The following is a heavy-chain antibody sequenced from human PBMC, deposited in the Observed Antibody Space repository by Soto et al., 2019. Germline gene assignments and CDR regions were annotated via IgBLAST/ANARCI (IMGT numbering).Heavy chain of an antibody. J-gene: IGHJ3*02. CDR2: ISGNNGNT. D-gene: IGHD2-15*01. CDR1: GYSFPSHG. Sequence: ASVKVSCKASGYSFPSHGISWVRQAPGQGLEWMGWISGNNGNTNYAQNLQGRVTMTTDTSTSTAYMELRSLRSDDTAVDYCARAVGYSYAFDIWGQGTMVTVSS. CDR3: ARAVGYSYAFDI. V-gene: IGHV1-18*04.